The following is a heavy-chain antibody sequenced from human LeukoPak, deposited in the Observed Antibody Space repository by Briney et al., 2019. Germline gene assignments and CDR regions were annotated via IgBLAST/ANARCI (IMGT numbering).Heavy chain of an antibody. J-gene: IGHJ3*02. CDR1: GGSMSNYY. Sequence: PSETLSLTCTVSGGSMSNYYWSWIRQSPGKGLEWIGYIYYSGNTNYNPSLKSRVTISIDTSRTQFSLKVNSVTAADTAVYYCARHRLKAFDIWGQGTMFTVSS. V-gene: IGHV4-59*08. CDR3: ARHRLKAFDI. CDR2: IYYSGNT.